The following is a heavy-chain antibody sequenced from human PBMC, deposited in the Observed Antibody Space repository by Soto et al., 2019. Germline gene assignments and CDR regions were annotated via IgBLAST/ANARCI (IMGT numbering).Heavy chain of an antibody. J-gene: IGHJ4*02. D-gene: IGHD3-9*01. V-gene: IGHV4-34*01. Sequence: QVQLQQWGAGLLKPSETLSLTCAVYGGSFSGYYWSWIRQPPGKGLEWIGEINHSGSTNYNPSLKSPVTLSVDPSKNQFSLKLSSVTAADTAVYYCARESHYDILTGTSYYFDYWGQGTLVTVSS. CDR2: INHSGST. CDR1: GGSFSGYY. CDR3: ARESHYDILTGTSYYFDY.